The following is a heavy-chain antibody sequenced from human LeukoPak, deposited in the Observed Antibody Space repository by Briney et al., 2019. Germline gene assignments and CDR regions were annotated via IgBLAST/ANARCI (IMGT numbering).Heavy chain of an antibody. CDR3: ARQGRDGYIVDY. V-gene: IGHV4-59*08. CDR2: IYYSGST. J-gene: IGHJ4*02. CDR1: GGSISSYY. Sequence: SETLSLTCTISGGSISSYYWSWIRQPPGKGLGWIGYIYYSGSTNYNPSLKSRVTISVDTSKNQFSLKLSSVTAADTAVYYCARQGRDGYIVDYWGQGTLVTVSS. D-gene: IGHD2-21*02.